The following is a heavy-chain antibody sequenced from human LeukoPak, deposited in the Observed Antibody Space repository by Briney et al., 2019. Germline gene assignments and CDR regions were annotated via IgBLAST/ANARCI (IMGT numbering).Heavy chain of an antibody. D-gene: IGHD3-22*01. V-gene: IGHV4-34*01. CDR2: INHSGST. CDR3: ARTAENSSGYYVYYFDY. J-gene: IGHJ4*02. Sequence: SETLSLTCAVYGGSFSGYYWSWIRQPPGKGLEWIGEINHSGSTNYNPSLKSRVTISVDTSKNQFSPKLSSVTAADTAVYYCARTAENSSGYYVYYFDYWGQGTLVTASS. CDR1: GGSFSGYY.